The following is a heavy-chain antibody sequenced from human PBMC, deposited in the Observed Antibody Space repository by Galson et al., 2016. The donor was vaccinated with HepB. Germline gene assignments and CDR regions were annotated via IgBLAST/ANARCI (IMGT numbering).Heavy chain of an antibody. V-gene: IGHV4-38-2*02. D-gene: IGHD6-19*01. CDR3: ARGKAVAAGANFDF. CDR2: IYHTGTT. CDR1: GYSISSGYY. Sequence: SETLSLTCTVSGYSISSGYYWDWIRQPPGKGLEWIGSIYHTGTTYYNPSLKSRVTISVDTSKNQFSLNLSSVTAADTAVHYCARGKAVAAGANFDFWGQGILVTVSS. J-gene: IGHJ4*02.